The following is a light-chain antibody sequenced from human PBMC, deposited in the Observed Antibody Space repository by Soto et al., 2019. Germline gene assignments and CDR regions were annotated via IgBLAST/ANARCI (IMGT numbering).Light chain of an antibody. CDR1: QSVSAY. CDR2: AAS. CDR3: QHSYRTPHT. V-gene: IGKV1-39*01. Sequence: DIQMTQPPSSLSASVGDRVTITCRASQSVSAYLLWYQQTQGRAPKLLIYAASNLVSGVPSRFRGSGSWTNFTLTISSLQPEDFATYYCQHSYRTPHTFGQGTKLETK. J-gene: IGKJ2*01.